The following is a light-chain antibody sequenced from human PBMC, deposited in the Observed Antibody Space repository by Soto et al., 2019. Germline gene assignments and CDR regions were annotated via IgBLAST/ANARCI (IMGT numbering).Light chain of an antibody. V-gene: IGKV3-15*01. CDR2: ATS. CDR1: QSVSSN. CDR3: QQYDNKPPIT. J-gene: IGKJ5*01. Sequence: EIVMTQSPATLSVSPGERATLSCRASQSVSSNLAWYQQKPGQAPRLLIYATSTRATGIPDRFSGSWSGTEFTLTISSLQPEDFALYHCQQYDNKPPITFGQGTRLESK.